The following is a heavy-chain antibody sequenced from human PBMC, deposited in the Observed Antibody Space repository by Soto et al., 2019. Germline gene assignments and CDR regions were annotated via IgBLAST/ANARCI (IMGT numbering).Heavy chain of an antibody. Sequence: LSLTCAVSGGSFTSNNWWTWVRQPPGQGLEWIGEIYRTGSTNYNPSLKSRVTISLDKSENQFSLKVTSLTAADTAVYYCASRDPGTSVDYWGQGTLVTVS. D-gene: IGHD1-7*01. CDR3: ASRDPGTSVDY. CDR2: IYRTGST. CDR1: GGSFTSNNW. V-gene: IGHV4-4*02. J-gene: IGHJ4*02.